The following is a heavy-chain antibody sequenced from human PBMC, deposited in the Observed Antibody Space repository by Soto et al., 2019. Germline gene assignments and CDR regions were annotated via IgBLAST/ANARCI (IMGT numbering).Heavy chain of an antibody. J-gene: IGHJ4*02. Sequence: GGSLRLSCAASGFFFGNFGMHWVRRAPGKGLEWVAAIQSDGSKKYYADSVKGRFTISRDNAKNSLYLQMNSLRAEDTALYYCAKDMGPGGYFDWLLDYWGQGTLVTVSS. CDR1: GFFFGNFG. CDR3: AKDMGPGGYFDWLLDY. V-gene: IGHV3-30*02. CDR2: IQSDGSKK. D-gene: IGHD3-9*01.